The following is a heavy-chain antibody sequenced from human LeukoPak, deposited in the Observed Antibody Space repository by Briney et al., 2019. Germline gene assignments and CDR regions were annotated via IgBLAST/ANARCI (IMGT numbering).Heavy chain of an antibody. V-gene: IGHV4-61*01. CDR1: GGSVSSGSYY. Sequence: SETLSLTCTVSGGSVSSGSYYWSWIRQPPGKGLEWIGYIYYSGSTNYNPSLKGRVTISVDTSKNQFSLKLSSVTAADTAVYYCARESPSASFDYWGQGTLVTVSS. J-gene: IGHJ4*02. CDR2: IYYSGST. CDR3: ARESPSASFDY.